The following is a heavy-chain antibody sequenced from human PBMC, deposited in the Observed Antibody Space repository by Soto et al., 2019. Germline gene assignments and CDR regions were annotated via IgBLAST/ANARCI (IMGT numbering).Heavy chain of an antibody. CDR1: GGSISSYY. Sequence: ASETLSLTCTVSGGSISSYYWSWIRQPPGKGLEWIGYIYYSGSTNYNPSLKSRVTISVDTSKNQFSLKLSSVTAADTAVYYCARNGGHYYGMDVWGQGTTVTVSS. J-gene: IGHJ6*02. CDR3: ARNGGHYYGMDV. V-gene: IGHV4-59*01. CDR2: IYYSGST.